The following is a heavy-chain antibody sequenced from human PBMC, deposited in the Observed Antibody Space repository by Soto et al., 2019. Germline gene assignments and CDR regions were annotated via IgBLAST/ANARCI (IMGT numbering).Heavy chain of an antibody. V-gene: IGHV1-3*01. CDR3: ARDSGVRGPSGDLDY. CDR1: GFIFTSHV. Sequence: QVQLVQSGAEVKEPGASVKLSCKASGFIFTSHVVHWVRQAPGQRLEWMGWVTGGNGDTKYSQKFQGRGTITRDISATTAYMELSRLTSEDKAIYYCARDSGVRGPSGDLDYWGQGTLVTVSS. D-gene: IGHD3-10*02. CDR2: VTGGNGDT. J-gene: IGHJ4*02.